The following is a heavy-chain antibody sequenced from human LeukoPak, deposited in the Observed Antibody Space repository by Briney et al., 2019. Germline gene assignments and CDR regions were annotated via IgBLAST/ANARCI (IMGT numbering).Heavy chain of an antibody. J-gene: IGHJ4*02. D-gene: IGHD3-22*01. V-gene: IGHV1-18*01. CDR3: ALGYYDSSGYYHEFDY. Sequence: ASVKVSCKASGYTFTSYGISWVRQAPGQGLEWMGWISAYNGNTNYAQKLQGRVTMTTDTSTSTAYMELRSLRSDDTAVYYCALGYYDSSGYYHEFDYWGQGTLVTVSS. CDR2: ISAYNGNT. CDR1: GYTFTSYG.